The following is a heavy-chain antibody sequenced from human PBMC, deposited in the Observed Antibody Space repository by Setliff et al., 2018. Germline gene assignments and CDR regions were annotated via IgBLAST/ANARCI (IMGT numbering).Heavy chain of an antibody. J-gene: IGHJ4*02. Sequence: SETLSLTCTVSGGSISSYYWSWIRQPPGKGLEWMGYIYYSGSTNYNPSLKSRVTISVDTSKNQFSLKLSSVTAADTAVYYCARVDGDGYKERYFDYWGQGTLVTVSS. CDR2: IYYSGST. CDR3: ARVDGDGYKERYFDY. V-gene: IGHV4-59*01. D-gene: IGHD5-12*01. CDR1: GGSISSYY.